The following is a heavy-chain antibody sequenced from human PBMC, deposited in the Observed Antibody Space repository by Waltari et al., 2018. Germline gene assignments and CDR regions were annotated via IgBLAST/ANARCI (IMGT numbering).Heavy chain of an antibody. CDR3: TTVFGDYLFDY. Sequence: EVQLVESGGGLVKPGGSLRLSCAASGFTFSNAWMSWVRQAPGKGLGWVGRSKSKTDGGTTDYAAPVKGRFTISRDDSKNTLYLQMNSLKTEDTAVYYCTTVFGDYLFDYWGQGTLVTVSS. J-gene: IGHJ4*02. D-gene: IGHD4-17*01. CDR2: SKSKTDGGTT. V-gene: IGHV3-15*01. CDR1: GFTFSNAW.